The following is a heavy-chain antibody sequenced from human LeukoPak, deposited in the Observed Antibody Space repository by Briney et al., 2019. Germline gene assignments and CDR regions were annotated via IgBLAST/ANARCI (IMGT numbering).Heavy chain of an antibody. J-gene: IGHJ4*02. CDR3: ARVEGHERLGPANDY. CDR2: IIPILGIA. V-gene: IGHV1-69*04. D-gene: IGHD6-19*01. CDR1: GGTFSSYA. Sequence: ASVKVSCKASGGTFSSYAISWVRQAPGQGLEWMGRIIPILGIANYAQKFQGRVTITADKSTSTAYMELSSLRSEDTAVYYCARVEGHERLGPANDYWGQGTLVTVSS.